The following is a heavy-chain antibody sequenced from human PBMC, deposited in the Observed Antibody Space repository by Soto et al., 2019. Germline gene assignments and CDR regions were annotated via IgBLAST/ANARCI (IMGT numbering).Heavy chain of an antibody. J-gene: IGHJ5*02. V-gene: IGHV1-3*01. D-gene: IGHD5-12*01. Sequence: QVKLVQSGAEVKKPGASVKVSCKASGITFSTYAIHWVRQAPGQRLEWMGWINAGNGNTRYSQKFQGRVTLTRDTSASTAYMDLSSLRSEDTAIYYFARAISGYVTWGQGTLVTVSA. CDR3: ARAISGYVT. CDR2: INAGNGNT. CDR1: GITFSTYA.